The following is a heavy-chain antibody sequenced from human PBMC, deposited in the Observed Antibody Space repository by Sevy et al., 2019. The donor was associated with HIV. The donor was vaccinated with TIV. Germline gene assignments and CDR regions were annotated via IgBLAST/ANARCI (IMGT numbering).Heavy chain of an antibody. Sequence: GGSLRLSCAASVFTFSSYGMHWVRQAPGKGLEWVAVIWYDGSNKYYADSVKGRFTISRDNSKNTLYLQMNSLRAEDTAVYYCARDGTRYCSSTSCPGDYYYGMDVWGQGTTVTVSS. CDR1: VFTFSSYG. V-gene: IGHV3-33*01. CDR3: ARDGTRYCSSTSCPGDYYYGMDV. D-gene: IGHD2-2*01. J-gene: IGHJ6*02. CDR2: IWYDGSNK.